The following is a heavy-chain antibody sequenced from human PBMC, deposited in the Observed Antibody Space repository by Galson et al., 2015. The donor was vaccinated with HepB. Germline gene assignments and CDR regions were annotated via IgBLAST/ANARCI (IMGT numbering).Heavy chain of an antibody. CDR3: AKSLPQANYFDS. V-gene: IGHV3-23*01. Sequence: SLRLSCAASGFTFTTCAMHWVRQAPGKGLEWVSSISSNGVNTFYADSVKGRFTISRDNSKNTVSLRMNSLRAEDMARYYCAKSLPQANYFDSWGRGALVTVSS. CDR2: ISSNGVNT. CDR1: GFTFTTCA. D-gene: IGHD1-14*01. J-gene: IGHJ4*02.